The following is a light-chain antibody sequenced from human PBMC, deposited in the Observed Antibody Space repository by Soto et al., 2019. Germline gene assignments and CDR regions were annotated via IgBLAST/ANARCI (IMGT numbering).Light chain of an antibody. J-gene: IGLJ1*01. CDR1: SSDIGHYDY. Sequence: QSALTQPASVSGSPGQSITISCTGTSSDIGHYDYVSWYQQHPGKAPKLMLYEVTNRPSGVSNRFSGSKSGNTASLTISGLQAEDEADYYCCSYTSSSTYVFGTGTKLTVL. CDR2: EVT. V-gene: IGLV2-14*01. CDR3: CSYTSSSTYV.